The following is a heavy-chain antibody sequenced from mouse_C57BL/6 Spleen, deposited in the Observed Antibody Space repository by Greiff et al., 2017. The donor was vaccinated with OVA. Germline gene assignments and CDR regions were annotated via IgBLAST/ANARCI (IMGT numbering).Heavy chain of an antibody. CDR1: GYTFTSYW. D-gene: IGHD1-1*01. CDR3: ARKDYYGSSAPFAY. CDR2: LYPGSGST. J-gene: IGHJ3*01. V-gene: IGHV1-55*01. Sequence: VQLQQPGAELVKPGASVKMSCKASGYTFTSYWITWVKQRPGQGLEWIGDLYPGSGSTNYNEKFKSKATLTVDTSSSTAYMQLSSLTSEDSAVYYCARKDYYGSSAPFAYWGQGTLVTVSA.